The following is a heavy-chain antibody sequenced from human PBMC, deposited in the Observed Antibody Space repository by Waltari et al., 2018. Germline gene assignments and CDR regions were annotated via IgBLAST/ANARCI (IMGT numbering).Heavy chain of an antibody. V-gene: IGHV4-30-4*08. J-gene: IGHJ4*02. CDR2: TDYIRNT. Sequence: QVQLQESGPGLVRPSQTLSLTCTVSGGSISSGDYYWSWLRQPPGKVLEWIGYTDYIRNTYYKPSLRSRVTISVDTSKNQFSLKLSSVTVADTAVYYCARHGGQGSGSQSDYWGQGKLVTVSS. CDR3: ARHGGQGSGSQSDY. CDR1: GGSISSGDYY. D-gene: IGHD3-10*01.